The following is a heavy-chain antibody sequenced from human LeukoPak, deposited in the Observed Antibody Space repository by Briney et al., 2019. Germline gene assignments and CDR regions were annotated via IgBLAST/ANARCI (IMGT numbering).Heavy chain of an antibody. Sequence: PSETLSLTCAVYGGSFSGYYWGWIRHPPGKGLEWIGEINHSGSTNYNPSLKSRVTISVDTSKNQFSLKLSSVTAADTAVYYCARVFGYSYGYRFDYWGQGTLVTVSS. CDR3: ARVFGYSYGYRFDY. J-gene: IGHJ4*02. V-gene: IGHV4-34*01. D-gene: IGHD5-18*01. CDR1: GGSFSGYY. CDR2: INHSGST.